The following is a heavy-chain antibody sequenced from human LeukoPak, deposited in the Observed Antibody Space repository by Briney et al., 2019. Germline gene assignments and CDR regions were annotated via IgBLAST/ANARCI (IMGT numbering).Heavy chain of an antibody. V-gene: IGHV5-51*01. CDR3: ARRSGSFQGDYNFDY. D-gene: IGHD1-26*01. Sequence: GASLKISFKGSGSRFTNYWIAWVRQMPGKGLEWRGIIYPGESDTRYSPSFQGQVTISADKSISTAYLQWSSLKASDTAMYYCARRSGSFQGDYNFDYWGQGSLVTVSS. J-gene: IGHJ4*02. CDR2: IYPGESDT. CDR1: GSRFTNYW.